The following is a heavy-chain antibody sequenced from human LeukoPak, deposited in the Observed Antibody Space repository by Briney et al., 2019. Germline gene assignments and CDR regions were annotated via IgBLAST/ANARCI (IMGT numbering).Heavy chain of an antibody. CDR1: GFTFSSYA. J-gene: IGHJ4*02. CDR2: ISGSGGST. Sequence: GGSLRLSCAAPGFTFSSYAMSWVRQAPGKGLEWVSAISGSGGSTYYADSVKGRFTISRDNSKNTLYLQMNSLRAEDTAVYYCAKDYLVVAATQPPFDYWGQGTLVTVSS. CDR3: AKDYLVVAATQPPFDY. D-gene: IGHD2-15*01. V-gene: IGHV3-23*01.